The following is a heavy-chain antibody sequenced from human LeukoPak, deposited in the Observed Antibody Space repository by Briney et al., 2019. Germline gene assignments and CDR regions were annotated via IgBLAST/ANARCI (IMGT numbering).Heavy chain of an antibody. CDR2: IYHTETT. J-gene: IGHJ4*02. Sequence: PSETLSLTCFVSGGSISNGNWCSWVRQPPGKGLEWIGEIYHTETTSYNASLESRVTISIDKSNHHFSLKLRSVTAADTAVYYCATRSPLVNAILWGQGTLVTVSS. CDR1: GGSISNGNW. D-gene: IGHD1-26*01. CDR3: ATRSPLVNAIL. V-gene: IGHV4/OR15-8*02.